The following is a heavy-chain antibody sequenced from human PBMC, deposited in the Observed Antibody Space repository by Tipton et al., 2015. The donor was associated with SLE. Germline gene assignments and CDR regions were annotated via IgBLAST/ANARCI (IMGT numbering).Heavy chain of an antibody. CDR3: ARDRPRLRFKSGAFDI. CDR2: IYYSGST. CDR1: GGSVSSGSYY. Sequence: TLSLTCAVSGGSVSSGSYYWSWIRQPPGKGLEWIGYIYYSGSTNYNPSLKSRVTVSVDTSENQFSLKLSSVTAADTAVYYCARDRPRLRFKSGAFDIWGQGTMVTVSS. V-gene: IGHV4-61*01. J-gene: IGHJ3*02. D-gene: IGHD4-17*01.